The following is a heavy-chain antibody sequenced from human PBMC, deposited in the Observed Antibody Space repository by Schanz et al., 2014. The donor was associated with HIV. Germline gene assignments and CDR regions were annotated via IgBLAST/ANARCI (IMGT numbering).Heavy chain of an antibody. V-gene: IGHV3-13*01. Sequence: EVQLVESGGGLVQPGGSLRLSCAASGFTFSSYDMHWFRQGRGKGLEWVSTIYTTGDTYYQASVKGRFTISRDNSKNTLYLQMNSLRAEDTAVYYCARVANWDYYGMDVWGRGNPGHRLL. D-gene: IGHD3-16*01. CDR3: ARVANWDYYGMDV. CDR1: GFTFSSYD. J-gene: IGHJ6*02. CDR2: IYTTGDT.